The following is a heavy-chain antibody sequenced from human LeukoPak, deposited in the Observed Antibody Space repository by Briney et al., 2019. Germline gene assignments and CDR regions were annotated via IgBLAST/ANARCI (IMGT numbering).Heavy chain of an antibody. CDR2: MNPNSGNT. D-gene: IGHD4-17*01. Sequence: ASVKVSCKASGYTFTSYDINWVRQATGQGLEWMGWMNPNSGNTGYAQKFQGRVTMTRNTSISTAYMELSSLRSEGTAVYYCATSGTTVTDYYLDYWGQGTLVTVSS. J-gene: IGHJ4*02. V-gene: IGHV1-8*01. CDR3: ATSGTTVTDYYLDY. CDR1: GYTFTSYD.